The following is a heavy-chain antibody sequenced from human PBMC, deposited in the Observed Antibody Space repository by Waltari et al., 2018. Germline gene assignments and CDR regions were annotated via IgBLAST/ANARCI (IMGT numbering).Heavy chain of an antibody. D-gene: IGHD2-2*01. CDR3: ARIVGIETSAWGVGY. CDR1: GYIFRNYA. CDR2: INTKTGIP. V-gene: IGHV7-4-1*02. Sequence: QVQLVQSESELKKPEASVKVSCKASGYIFRNYAINWMRQAPGQGLEWMGWINTKTGIPTYARDFTGRFVFSLDSAPSPAFSEINSLKGGENCVYFWARIVGIETSAWGVGYWGQGTLVTGSS. J-gene: IGHJ4*02.